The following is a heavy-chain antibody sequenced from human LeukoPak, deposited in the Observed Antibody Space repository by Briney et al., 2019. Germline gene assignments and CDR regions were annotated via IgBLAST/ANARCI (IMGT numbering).Heavy chain of an antibody. V-gene: IGHV4-59*01. CDR1: GGSISSYY. CDR3: ARLTDQYYYDSSGFYFDY. Sequence: SETLSLTCTVSGGSISSYYWSWIRQPPGKGLEWIRYIYYSGSTNYNPSLKSRVTISVDTSKNQFSPKLSSVTAADTAVYYCARLTDQYYYDSSGFYFDYWGQGTLVTVSS. J-gene: IGHJ4*02. D-gene: IGHD3-22*01. CDR2: IYYSGST.